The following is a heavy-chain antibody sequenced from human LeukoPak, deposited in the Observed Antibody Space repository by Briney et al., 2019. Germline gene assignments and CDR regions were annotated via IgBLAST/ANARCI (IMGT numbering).Heavy chain of an antibody. V-gene: IGHV4-59*01. CDR2: IYYSGGT. J-gene: IGHJ4*02. Sequence: PSETLSLTCTVSGGSISSYYWSWIRQPPGKGLEWIGYIYYSGGTNYNPSLKSRVTISVDTSKNQFSLKLSSVTAADTAVYYCATGDHSFDNWGQGILVTVTP. CDR1: GGSISSYY. CDR3: ATGDHSFDN.